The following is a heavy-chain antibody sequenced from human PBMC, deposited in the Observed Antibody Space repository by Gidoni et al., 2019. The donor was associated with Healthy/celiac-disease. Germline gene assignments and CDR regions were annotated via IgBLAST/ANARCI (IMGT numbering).Heavy chain of an antibody. CDR2: IKSKTDGGTT. CDR3: TTANYDSSGYIDAFDI. CDR1: GFTFSDAW. Sequence: EVQLVESGGGLVKPGGSLRLSCAASGFTFSDAWMDWVRQAPGKGLEWVGRIKSKTDGGTTHYAAPVKGRFTISRDDSKKTLYLQMNSLKTEDTAVYYCTTANYDSSGYIDAFDIWGQGTMVTVSS. V-gene: IGHV3-15*01. J-gene: IGHJ3*02. D-gene: IGHD3-22*01.